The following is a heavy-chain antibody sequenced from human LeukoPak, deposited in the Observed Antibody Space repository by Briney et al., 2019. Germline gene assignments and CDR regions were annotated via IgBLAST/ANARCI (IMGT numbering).Heavy chain of an antibody. J-gene: IGHJ4*02. CDR2: INTDGSST. CDR3: ARDFSYDFWSGYYGDY. Sequence: GGSLRLSCTASGSIFSTYNMNWVRQAPGKGLVWVSRINTDGSSTSYADSVKGRFTISRDNAKNTLYLQMNSLRAEDTAVYYCARDFSYDFWSGYYGDYWGQGTLVTVSS. V-gene: IGHV3-74*01. D-gene: IGHD3-3*01. CDR1: GSIFSTYN.